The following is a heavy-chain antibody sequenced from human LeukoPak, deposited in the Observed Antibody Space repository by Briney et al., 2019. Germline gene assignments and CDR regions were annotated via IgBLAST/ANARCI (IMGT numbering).Heavy chain of an antibody. J-gene: IGHJ3*02. Sequence: ASVTVSFTASGYTFTSNGISWVRQAPGQGLEWMGGIIPIFGTANYAQKFQGRVTITADESTSTAYMELSSLRSEDTAVYYCARDRGYSSSPYDAFDIWGQGTMVTVSS. CDR3: ARDRGYSSSPYDAFDI. CDR1: GYTFTSNG. D-gene: IGHD6-6*01. V-gene: IGHV1-69*13. CDR2: IIPIFGTA.